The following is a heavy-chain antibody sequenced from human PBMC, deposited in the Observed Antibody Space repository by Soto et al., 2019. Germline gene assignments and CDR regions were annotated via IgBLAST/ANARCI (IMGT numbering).Heavy chain of an antibody. D-gene: IGHD3-16*02. V-gene: IGHV1-3*01. CDR3: AREKEYYDYVWGSYRPRPLDYYYGMDV. CDR1: GYTFTSYA. CDR2: INAGNGNT. Sequence: GASVKVSCKASGYTFTSYAMHWVRQAPGQRLEWMGWINAGNGNTKYSQKFRGRVTITRDTSASTDYMELSSLRSEDTAVYYCAREKEYYDYVWGSYRPRPLDYYYGMDVWGQGTTVTVSS. J-gene: IGHJ6*02.